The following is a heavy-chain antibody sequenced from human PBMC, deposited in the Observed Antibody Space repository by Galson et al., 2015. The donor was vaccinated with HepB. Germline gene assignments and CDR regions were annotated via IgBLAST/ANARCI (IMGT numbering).Heavy chain of an antibody. CDR2: IWYDGSNR. V-gene: IGHV3-33*07. CDR1: GFNFNKSG. CDR3: AREDPTVAVAVLDY. Sequence: SLRLSCAVSGFNFNKSGMNWVRQAPGKGLEWVALIWYDGSNRYYGDSVKGRFTISRDNAKNTLYLQMNSLRVEDTAVYYCAREDPTVAVAVLDYWGQGTLVAVSS. D-gene: IGHD2-2*01. J-gene: IGHJ4*02.